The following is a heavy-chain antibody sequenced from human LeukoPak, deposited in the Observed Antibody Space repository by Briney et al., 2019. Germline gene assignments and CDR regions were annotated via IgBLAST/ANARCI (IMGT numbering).Heavy chain of an antibody. J-gene: IGHJ4*02. CDR2: MNPNSGNT. D-gene: IGHD2-15*01. CDR3: ARVPDLRSCSGGGSCYRLDY. CDR1: GYTFTNND. V-gene: IGHV1-8*03. Sequence: ASVKVSCKASGYTFTNNDINWVRQAPGQRLEWMGWMNPNSGNTGYVQKFQGRVTITRDTSISTAYLELSSLRSEDTAVYYCARVPDLRSCSGGGSCYRLDYWGQGTLVAVSS.